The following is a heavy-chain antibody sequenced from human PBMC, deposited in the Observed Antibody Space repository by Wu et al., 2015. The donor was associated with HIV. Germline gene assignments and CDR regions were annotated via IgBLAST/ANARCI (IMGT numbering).Heavy chain of an antibody. Sequence: QVHLVQSGAEVKKSGASVRVSCQTSGFTFTDNYVHWVRQAPGQGLEWMGFINPNSGGTNYAQKFQGRVTMTRDTSISTAYMELSRPRSDDTAVYYCARAPHSSSWLDYVGPGNPGHRLL. CDR3: ARAPHSSSWLDY. D-gene: IGHD6-13*01. CDR2: INPNSGGT. V-gene: IGHV1-2*02. J-gene: IGHJ4*02. CDR1: GFTFTDNY.